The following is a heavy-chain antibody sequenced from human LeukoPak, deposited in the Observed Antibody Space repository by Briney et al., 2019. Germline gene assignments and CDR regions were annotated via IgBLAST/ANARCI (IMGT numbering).Heavy chain of an antibody. D-gene: IGHD3-3*01. Sequence: PGGSLRLSCAASGFTFSSYAMSWVRQAPGKGLEWVSAISGSGGSTYYADSVKGRFTISRDNSKNTLYLQMNSLRAEDTAVYYCAKYVLRFLEWLFPAYFDYWGQGTLVTVPS. CDR1: GFTFSSYA. J-gene: IGHJ4*02. V-gene: IGHV3-23*01. CDR2: ISGSGGST. CDR3: AKYVLRFLEWLFPAYFDY.